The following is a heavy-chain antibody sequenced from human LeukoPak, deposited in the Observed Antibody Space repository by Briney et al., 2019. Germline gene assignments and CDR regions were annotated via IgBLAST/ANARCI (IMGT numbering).Heavy chain of an antibody. Sequence: GASVKVSCKASGYTFTSYDINWVRQATGQGLEWMGWMNPNSGNTGYAQKFQGRVTITTDTSTSTAYMELRSLRSDDTAVYYCARDRRGYSGYDLWYWGQGTLVTVSS. CDR1: GYTFTSYD. J-gene: IGHJ4*02. D-gene: IGHD5-12*01. CDR3: ARDRRGYSGYDLWY. CDR2: MNPNSGNT. V-gene: IGHV1-8*03.